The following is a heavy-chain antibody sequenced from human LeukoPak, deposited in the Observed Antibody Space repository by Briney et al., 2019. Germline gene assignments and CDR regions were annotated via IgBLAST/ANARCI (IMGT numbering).Heavy chain of an antibody. CDR3: ARGTGSVVVVPAASLDY. D-gene: IGHD2-2*01. CDR2: INPNSGGT. J-gene: IGHJ4*02. CDR1: GYTFTGYY. Sequence: ASVKVSCKASGYTFTGYYMHWVRQAPGQGLEWMGWINPNSGGTNYAQKFQGWVTMTRDTSISTAYMELSRLRSDDTAVYYCARGTGSVVVVPAASLDYWGQGTLVTVSS. V-gene: IGHV1-2*04.